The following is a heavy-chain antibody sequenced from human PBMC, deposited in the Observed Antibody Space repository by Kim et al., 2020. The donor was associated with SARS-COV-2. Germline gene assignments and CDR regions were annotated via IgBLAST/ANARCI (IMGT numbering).Heavy chain of an antibody. J-gene: IGHJ5*02. Sequence: SVKVSCKASGGTFSRYSISWVRQAPGQGLEWMGRIIPTVGTVDYAQKFQGRVTITADKSPSTAYMEVNSLTSEDTAVYYCAIERRGYSYGINWFDPWGQGTLVTVSS. CDR2: IIPTVGTV. D-gene: IGHD5-18*01. V-gene: IGHV1-69*08. CDR1: GGTFSRYS. CDR3: AIERRGYSYGINWFDP.